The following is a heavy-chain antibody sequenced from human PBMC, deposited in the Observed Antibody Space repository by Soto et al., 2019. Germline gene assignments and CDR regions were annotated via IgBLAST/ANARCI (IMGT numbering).Heavy chain of an antibody. D-gene: IGHD4-17*01. V-gene: IGHV3-30*18. CDR3: AKDAVTTVTSPWYYYYYYGMDV. J-gene: IGHJ6*02. CDR1: GFTFSSYG. Sequence: GGSLRLSCAASGFTFSSYGMHWVRQAPGKGLEWVAVISYDGSNKYYADSVKGRFTISRDNSKNTLYLQMNSLRAEDTAVYYCAKDAVTTVTSPWYYYYYYGMDVWGQGTTVTVSS. CDR2: ISYDGSNK.